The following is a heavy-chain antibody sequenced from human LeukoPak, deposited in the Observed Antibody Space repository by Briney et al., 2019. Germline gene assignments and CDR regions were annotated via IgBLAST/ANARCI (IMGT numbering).Heavy chain of an antibody. J-gene: IGHJ5*02. V-gene: IGHV3-48*01. CDR1: GFTFSSYS. CDR2: ISSSSSTI. Sequence: PGGSLRLSCAASGFTFSSYSMNWVRQAPGKGLEWVSYISSSSSTIYYADSVKGRFTISRDNAKNSLYLQMNSLRAEDTAVYYCARDRRQAIGWFDPWGQGTLVTVSS. CDR3: ARDRRQAIGWFDP.